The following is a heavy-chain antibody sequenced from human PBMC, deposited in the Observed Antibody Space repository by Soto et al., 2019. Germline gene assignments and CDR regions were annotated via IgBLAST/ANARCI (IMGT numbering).Heavy chain of an antibody. CDR3: ARSSGYYDSSGYYLANWFDP. V-gene: IGHV1-18*01. Sequence: ASVKVSCKASGGTFSSYAISWVRQAPGQGLEWMGWISAYNGNTNYAQKLQGRVTMTTDTSTSTAYMELRSLRSDDTAVYYCARSSGYYDSSGYYLANWFDPWGQGTLVTVSS. D-gene: IGHD3-22*01. CDR1: GGTFSSYA. J-gene: IGHJ5*02. CDR2: ISAYNGNT.